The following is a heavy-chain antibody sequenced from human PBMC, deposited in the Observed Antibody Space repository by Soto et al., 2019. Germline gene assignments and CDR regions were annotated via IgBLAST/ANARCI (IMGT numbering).Heavy chain of an antibody. V-gene: IGHV4-59*01. J-gene: IGHJ5*02. CDR3: ASATGDGWFDP. CDR2: IYYSGST. CDR1: GGSISSYY. D-gene: IGHD7-27*01. Sequence: SETLSLTCTVSGGSISSYYWSWIRQPPGKGLEWIGYIYYSGSTNYNPSLKSRVTISVDTSKNQFPLKLSSVTAADTAVYYCASATGDGWFDPWGQGTLVTVSS.